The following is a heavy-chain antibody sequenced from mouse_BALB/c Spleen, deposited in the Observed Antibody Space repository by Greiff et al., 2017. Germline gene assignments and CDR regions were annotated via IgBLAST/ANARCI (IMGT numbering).Heavy chain of an antibody. Sequence: VKLMESGAELARPGASVKLSCKASGYTFTSYWMQWVKQRPGQGLEWIGAIYPGDGDTRYTQKFKGKATLTADKSSSTAYMQLSSLASEDSAVYYCARSGYDYDSYYAMDYWGQGTSVTVSS. J-gene: IGHJ4*01. CDR3: ARSGYDYDSYYAMDY. CDR2: IYPGDGDT. V-gene: IGHV1-87*01. D-gene: IGHD2-4*01. CDR1: GYTFTSYW.